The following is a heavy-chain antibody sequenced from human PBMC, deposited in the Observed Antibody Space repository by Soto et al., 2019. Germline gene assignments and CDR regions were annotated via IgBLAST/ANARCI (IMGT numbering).Heavy chain of an antibody. CDR2: IFHDGTA. CDR3: ARLVYDTRLNYMYFDF. J-gene: IGHJ4*02. D-gene: IGHD3-10*01. Sequence: SETLSLTCAVSGVSLTGGNWWTWVRQSPQRGLEYSGEIFHDGTANYYPSFERRVAMSVDTSRNQFSLKLTSVTAADTAVYFCARLVYDTRLNYMYFDFWGPGTLVTVSS. V-gene: IGHV4-4*02. CDR1: GVSLTGGNW.